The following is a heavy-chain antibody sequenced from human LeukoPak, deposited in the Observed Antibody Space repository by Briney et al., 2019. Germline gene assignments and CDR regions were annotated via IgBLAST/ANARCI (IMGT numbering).Heavy chain of an antibody. J-gene: IGHJ4*02. Sequence: ASVKVSCKASGYTFTSYAMHWVRQAPGQRLEWMGWINAGNGNTKYSQKFQGRVTITRDTSASTAYMELSSLRSEDTAVYYCARDLAAYYYDSSGYYNWGQGTLVTVSS. CDR2: INAGNGNT. D-gene: IGHD3-22*01. CDR1: GYTFTSYA. V-gene: IGHV1-3*01. CDR3: ARDLAAYYYDSSGYYN.